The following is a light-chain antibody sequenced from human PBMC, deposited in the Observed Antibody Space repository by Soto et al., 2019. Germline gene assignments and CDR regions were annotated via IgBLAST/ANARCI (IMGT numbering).Light chain of an antibody. CDR1: QSISSY. J-gene: IGKJ2*01. CDR3: QQSYSTPDT. CDR2: AAS. V-gene: IGKV1-39*01. Sequence: DIQMTQSPSSLSASVGDRVTITCRASQSISSYLNWYQQKPGKAPKLLFYAASSLQSGVPSRFSGSGSGTDFTLTISRLQPEDFATYYCQQSYSTPDTFGQGTKLEIK.